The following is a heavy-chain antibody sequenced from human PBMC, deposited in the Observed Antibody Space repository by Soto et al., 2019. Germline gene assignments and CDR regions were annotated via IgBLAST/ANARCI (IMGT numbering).Heavy chain of an antibody. CDR3: ASSKDYYYYMDV. D-gene: IGHD6-13*01. CDR2: LDPEGGNT. Sequence: ASVKVSCKVSGYTLTELSMHWVRQAPGKGLEWMGGLDPEGGNTGYAQKFQGRVTMTRNTSISTAYMELSSLRSEDTAVYYCASSKDYYYYMDVWGKGTTVTVSS. V-gene: IGHV1-24*01. CDR1: GYTLTELS. J-gene: IGHJ6*03.